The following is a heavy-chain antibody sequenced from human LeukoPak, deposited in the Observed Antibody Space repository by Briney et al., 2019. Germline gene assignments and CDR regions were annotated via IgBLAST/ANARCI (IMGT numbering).Heavy chain of an antibody. CDR1: GYTFTSYG. D-gene: IGHD6-13*01. V-gene: IGHV1-18*01. CDR3: ARRLATYSSSWYSDY. J-gene: IGHJ4*02. Sequence: ASVKVSCKASGYTFTSYGISWVRQAPGQGLEWMGWISAYNGNTNYAQKLQGRVTITTDESTSTAYMELSSLSSEDTAVYYCARRLATYSSSWYSDYWGQGTLVTVSS. CDR2: ISAYNGNT.